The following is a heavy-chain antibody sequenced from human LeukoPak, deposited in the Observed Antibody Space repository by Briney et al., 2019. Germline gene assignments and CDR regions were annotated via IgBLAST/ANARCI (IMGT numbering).Heavy chain of an antibody. J-gene: IGHJ4*02. CDR1: GGSINTRSYF. Sequence: SETLSLTCSASGGSINTRSYFWGWIRQSPGKRLEWIASMYYSGTTYYNPSLKSRVTISVDTYKSQLSLKLSSVTAADTAVYYCARQRGSGWYHPHLFWGQGILVTVSS. D-gene: IGHD6-19*01. CDR2: MYYSGTT. V-gene: IGHV4-39*01. CDR3: ARQRGSGWYHPHLF.